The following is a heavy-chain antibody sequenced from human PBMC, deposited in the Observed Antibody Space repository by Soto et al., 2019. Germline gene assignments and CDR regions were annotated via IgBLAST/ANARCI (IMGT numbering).Heavy chain of an antibody. V-gene: IGHV4-30-2*01. CDR3: PRDSLSGYYFDY. CDR1: GDSISSGGYS. D-gene: IGHD3-22*01. Sequence: QLQLQESGSGLVKPSQTLSLTCVVSGDSISSGGYSWNWIRQPPGKGLEWIGHTYYSGGTLYNPSLDSRVTISVDKSKSQFSLRLTSVTAAATAVYYCPRDSLSGYYFDYWGQGTLVTVSS. J-gene: IGHJ4*02. CDR2: TYYSGGT.